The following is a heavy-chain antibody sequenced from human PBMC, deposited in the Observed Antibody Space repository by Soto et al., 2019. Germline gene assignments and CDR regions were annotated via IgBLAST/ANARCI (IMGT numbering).Heavy chain of an antibody. V-gene: IGHV3-15*01. CDR2: IKSKTDGGTT. CDR1: GFTFSNAW. Sequence: EVQLVESGGGLVKPGGSLRLSCAASGFTFSNAWMSWVRQAPGKGLEWVGRIKSKTDGGTTDYAAPMKGRFTISRDDSKNTLYLQMNSLKTEDTAVYYCTTVLDDFWSGYYYDYWGQGTLVTVSS. CDR3: TTVLDDFWSGYYYDY. D-gene: IGHD3-3*01. J-gene: IGHJ4*02.